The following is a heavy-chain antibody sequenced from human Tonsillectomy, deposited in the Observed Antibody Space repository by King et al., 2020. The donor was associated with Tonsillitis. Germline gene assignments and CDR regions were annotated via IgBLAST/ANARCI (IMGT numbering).Heavy chain of an antibody. Sequence: VQLVESGGGVVQPGRSLRLSCSASGFTFSDYGMHWVRQAPGKGLEWVAVMSYDGSNKYYADSVKGRFTISRDNSKNTLYLQMNSLGTEDTAVYYCAKEDGYYDSSLGYWGHGTLVTVSS. CDR1: GFTFSDYG. CDR2: MSYDGSNK. J-gene: IGHJ4*01. D-gene: IGHD3-22*01. V-gene: IGHV3-30*18. CDR3: AKEDGYYDSSLGY.